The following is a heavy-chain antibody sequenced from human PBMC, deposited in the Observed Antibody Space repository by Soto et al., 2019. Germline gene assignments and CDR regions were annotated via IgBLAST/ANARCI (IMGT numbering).Heavy chain of an antibody. V-gene: IGHV3-48*02. CDR1: GFTFSSYS. J-gene: IGHJ6*02. CDR2: ISSSSSTI. Sequence: GGSLRLSCAASGFTFSSYSMNWVRQAPGKGLEWVSYISSSSSTIYYADSVKGRFTISRDNAKNSLYLQMNSLRDEDKDVYYCARDQCTGGRCYFYSYYYGMDVWAQGTTVTVSS. D-gene: IGHD2-15*01. CDR3: ARDQCTGGRCYFYSYYYGMDV.